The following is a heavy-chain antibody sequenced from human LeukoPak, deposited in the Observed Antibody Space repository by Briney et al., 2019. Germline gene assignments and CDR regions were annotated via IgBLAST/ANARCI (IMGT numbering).Heavy chain of an antibody. J-gene: IGHJ4*02. CDR1: GGSISTYY. Sequence: SETLSLTCTVSGGSISTYYWTWIRQPPGKGLERIGYIYYTGSTTYNPSLKSRVTISLDTSRNQFSLKLSSVTAADTAVYYCARGQLERRLYFDYWGQGTLVTVSS. D-gene: IGHD1-1*01. CDR2: IYYTGST. CDR3: ARGQLERRLYFDY. V-gene: IGHV4-59*01.